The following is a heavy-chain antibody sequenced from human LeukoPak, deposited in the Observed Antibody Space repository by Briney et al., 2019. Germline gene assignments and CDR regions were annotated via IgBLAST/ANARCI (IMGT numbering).Heavy chain of an antibody. Sequence: GGSLRLSCAGSGFTFNSYWMHWVRQAPGEGLVWVSRINSDGSSTSYADSVKGRFTISRDNAKNTLYLQMNSLRAEDTAVYYCAREGVYPFDYWGQGTLVTVSS. CDR3: AREGVYPFDY. CDR1: GFTFNSYW. J-gene: IGHJ4*02. V-gene: IGHV3-74*01. CDR2: INSDGSST. D-gene: IGHD6-13*01.